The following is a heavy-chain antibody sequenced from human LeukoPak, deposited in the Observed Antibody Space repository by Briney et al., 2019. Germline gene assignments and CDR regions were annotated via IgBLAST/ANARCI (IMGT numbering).Heavy chain of an antibody. D-gene: IGHD3-10*01. CDR3: ARGGTLVRGGDPFDY. J-gene: IGHJ4*02. V-gene: IGHV3-30*04. Sequence: GGSLRLSCVASGFTFSSYAMHWVRQAPGKGLEWVAVISYDGSNKYYADSVKGRFTISRDNSKNTVYLQMNALRAEDTALYFCARGGTLVRGGDPFDYWGQGTLVTVSS. CDR2: ISYDGSNK. CDR1: GFTFSSYA.